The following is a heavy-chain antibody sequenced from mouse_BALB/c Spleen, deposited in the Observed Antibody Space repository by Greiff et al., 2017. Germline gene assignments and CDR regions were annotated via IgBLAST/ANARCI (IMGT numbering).Heavy chain of an antibody. CDR2: IDPENGDT. D-gene: IGHD2-10*02. V-gene: IGHV14-4*02. Sequence: VQLQQSGAELVRSGASVKLSCTASGFYIKDYYMHWVKQRPEQGLEWIGWIDPENGDTEYAPKFQGKATMTANTSSNTAYLQLSSLTSEDTAVYYCNAREYGKQAWFAYWGEGTLVTVSA. CDR1: GFYIKDYY. J-gene: IGHJ3*01. CDR3: NAREYGKQAWFAY.